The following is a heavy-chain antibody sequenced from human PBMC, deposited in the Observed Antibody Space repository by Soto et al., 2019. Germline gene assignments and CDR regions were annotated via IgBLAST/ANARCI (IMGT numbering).Heavy chain of an antibody. D-gene: IGHD5-12*01. CDR1: GGSISSSSYY. CDR2: IYYSGST. V-gene: IGHV4-39*01. Sequence: SETLSLTCTVSGGSISSSSYYWGWIRQPPGKGLEWSGGIYYSGSTYYNPSLKSRVTISVDKSKNQFSLKLSSVTAADTAVYYCARHYCSGGYSGYDHARRSYYYYMDVWGKGTTVTVSS. CDR3: ARHYCSGGYSGYDHARRSYYYYMDV. J-gene: IGHJ6*03.